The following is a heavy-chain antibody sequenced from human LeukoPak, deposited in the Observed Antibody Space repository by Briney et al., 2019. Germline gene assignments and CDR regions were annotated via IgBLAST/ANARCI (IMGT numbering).Heavy chain of an antibody. CDR1: GFTFSTYW. CDR3: ARDRYSDTSRVPFDY. D-gene: IGHD3-22*01. Sequence: GESLRLSCAASGFTFSTYWMSWVRQAPGKGLEWVANIKYDGREKYYVDSVKGRLTISRDNARNSIYLQMHSLRVDDTAVYYCARDRYSDTSRVPFDYWGQGILASVCS. V-gene: IGHV3-7*01. J-gene: IGHJ4*02. CDR2: IKYDGREK.